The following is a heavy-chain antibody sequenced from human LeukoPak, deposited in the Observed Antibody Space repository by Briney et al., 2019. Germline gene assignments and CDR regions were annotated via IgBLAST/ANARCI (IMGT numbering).Heavy chain of an antibody. J-gene: IGHJ4*02. CDR3: AIELLWFGEP. Sequence: ASVKVSCKASGGTFSSYAINWVRQATGQGLEWMGWMNPNSGNTGYAQKFQGRVTMTRNTSISTAYMELSSLRSEDTAVYYCAIELLWFGEPWGQGTLVTVSS. CDR2: MNPNSGNT. CDR1: GGTFSSYA. V-gene: IGHV1-8*02. D-gene: IGHD3-10*01.